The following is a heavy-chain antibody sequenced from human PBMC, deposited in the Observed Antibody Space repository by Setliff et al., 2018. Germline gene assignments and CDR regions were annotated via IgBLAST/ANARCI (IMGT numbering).Heavy chain of an antibody. CDR1: GYSFTSYA. Sequence: ASVKVSCKASGYSFTSYAMHWVRQAPGQRPEWMGWINTGNANTKYSQKFQGRVTITRDASASTAYMELSSLRSEDTAVYYCTRDFLGATASFDIWGQGTMVTVSS. CDR3: TRDFLGATASFDI. J-gene: IGHJ3*02. D-gene: IGHD3-3*01. V-gene: IGHV1-3*04. CDR2: INTGNANT.